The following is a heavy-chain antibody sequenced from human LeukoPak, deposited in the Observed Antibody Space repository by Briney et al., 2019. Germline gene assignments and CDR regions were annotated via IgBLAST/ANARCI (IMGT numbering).Heavy chain of an antibody. CDR3: ARHVRYDYVWGSYRHSSTFDY. CDR1: GGSFSGYY. CDR2: INHSGGT. J-gene: IGHJ4*02. Sequence: SETLSLTCAVYGGSFSGYYWSWIRQPPGKGLEWIGEINHSGGTNYNPSLKSRVTISVDTSKNQFSLKLSSVTAADTAVYYCARHVRYDYVWGSYRHSSTFDYWGQGTLVTVSS. D-gene: IGHD3-16*02. V-gene: IGHV4-34*01.